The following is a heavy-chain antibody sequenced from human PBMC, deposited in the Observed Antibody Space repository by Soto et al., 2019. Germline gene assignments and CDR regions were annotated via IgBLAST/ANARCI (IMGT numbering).Heavy chain of an antibody. D-gene: IGHD6-25*01. CDR1: GFTFSSYA. Sequence: EVQLLESGGGLVQPGGSLRLSCAASGFTFSSYAMSWVRQATGKGLEWVSAISGTGGTTYYADSVKGRCTISRDNSRTTMHLQMNSLRAEDTAIYYCEKFFVETGGSSGWPCSFHFWGQGTLVTVSS. J-gene: IGHJ4*02. V-gene: IGHV3-23*01. CDR3: EKFFVETGGSSGWPCSFHF. CDR2: ISGTGGTT.